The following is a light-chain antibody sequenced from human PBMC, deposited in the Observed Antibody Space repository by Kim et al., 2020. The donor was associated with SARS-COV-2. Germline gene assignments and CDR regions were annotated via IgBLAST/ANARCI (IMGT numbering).Light chain of an antibody. V-gene: IGLV1-44*01. J-gene: IGLJ3*02. CDR3: AAWDDSLNGVV. Sequence: QPVLTQPPSVSATPGQRVSLSCSTINSNIGSNTVTWYQQLPGTAPKLLIYSNNKRPSGVPERFSGSKSATSASLAISGLQAEDEATYHCAAWDDSLNGVVFGGGTQLTVL. CDR2: SNN. CDR1: NSNIGSNT.